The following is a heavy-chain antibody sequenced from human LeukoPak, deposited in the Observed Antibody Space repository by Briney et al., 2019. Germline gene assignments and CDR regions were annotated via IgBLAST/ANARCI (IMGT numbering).Heavy chain of an antibody. D-gene: IGHD2-2*01. CDR1: GFTFSDYA. CDR2: ISTDGGGT. CDR3: AKDEAPYCSSTNRYASYFRY. V-gene: IGHV3-64*01. Sequence: GGSLRLSCAASGFTFSDYAMHWVRQAPGRGLECVSAISTDGGGTYYVNSVKGRFTISRDNSKNTQYLQMNSLRAEDTAVYYCAKDEAPYCSSTNRYASYFRYWRQGTLVTVSS. J-gene: IGHJ4*02.